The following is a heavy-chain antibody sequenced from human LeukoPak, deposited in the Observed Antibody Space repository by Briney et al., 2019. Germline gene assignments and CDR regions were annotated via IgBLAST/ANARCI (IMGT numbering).Heavy chain of an antibody. D-gene: IGHD4-23*01. CDR3: ARYAGNSPIDYYFDF. CDR1: GYTFTSYW. J-gene: IGHJ4*02. CDR2: IYPGDSDT. V-gene: IGHV5-51*01. Sequence: GESLKISCKGSGYTFTSYWIGWVRQMPGKGLEWMGIIYPGDSDTRYSPSFQGQVTISADKSISTAYLQWTSLKASDTAVYYCARYAGNSPIDYYFDFWGQGTLVTVSS.